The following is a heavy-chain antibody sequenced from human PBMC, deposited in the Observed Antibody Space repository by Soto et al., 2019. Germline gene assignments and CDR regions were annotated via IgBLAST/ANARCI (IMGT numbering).Heavy chain of an antibody. V-gene: IGHV1-3*01. CDR3: ARVGGGIVYYYGMDV. D-gene: IGHD1-26*01. CDR1: GYTFTSYA. J-gene: IGHJ6*02. CDR2: INAGNGNT. Sequence: ASVKVSCKASGYTFTSYAMHWVRQAPGQRLEWMGWINAGNGNTKYSQKFQGRVTITRDTSASTAYMELSSLRSEDTAVYYCARVGGGIVYYYGMDVWGQGTTVTVSS.